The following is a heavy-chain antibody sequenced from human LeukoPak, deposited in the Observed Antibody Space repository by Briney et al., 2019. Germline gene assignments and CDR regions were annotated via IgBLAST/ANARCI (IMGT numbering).Heavy chain of an antibody. V-gene: IGHV3-23*01. J-gene: IGHJ4*02. D-gene: IGHD6-19*01. CDR1: GFTFSTYA. CDR3: AKYSSGWVNDY. Sequence: GGSLRLSCAASGFTFSTYAMSWVRQAPGKGLQWVSTITASGTDTFYADSVKGRFTISRDNSKNTLSLQMNSLRAEDTALYYCAKYSSGWVNDYWGQGTLVTVSS. CDR2: ITASGTDT.